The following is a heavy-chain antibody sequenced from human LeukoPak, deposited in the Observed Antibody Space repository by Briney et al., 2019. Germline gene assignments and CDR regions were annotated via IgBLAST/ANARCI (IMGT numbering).Heavy chain of an antibody. V-gene: IGHV1-2*02. CDR2: INPNSGGT. D-gene: IGHD6-19*01. Sequence: ASVKVSCKASGYTFTSYGISWVRQAPGQGLEWMGWINPNSGGTNYAQKFQGRVTMTRDTSISTAYMELSRLRSDDTAVYYCARDLLRGIAVAGTPGYWGQGTLVTVSS. J-gene: IGHJ4*02. CDR3: ARDLLRGIAVAGTPGY. CDR1: GYTFTSYG.